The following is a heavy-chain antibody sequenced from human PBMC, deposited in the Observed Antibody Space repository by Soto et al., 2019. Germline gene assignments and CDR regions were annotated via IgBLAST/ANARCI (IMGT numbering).Heavy chain of an antibody. CDR3: ARVHTAMVTYYYYYGMDV. Sequence: ASVKVSCKASGGTFSSYAISWVRQAPGQGLEWMGGIIPIFGAANYAQKFQGRVTITADESTSTAYMELSSLRSEDTAVYYCARVHTAMVTYYYYYGMDVWGQWTTVTVSS. CDR2: IIPIFGAA. V-gene: IGHV1-69*13. D-gene: IGHD5-18*01. J-gene: IGHJ6*02. CDR1: GGTFSSYA.